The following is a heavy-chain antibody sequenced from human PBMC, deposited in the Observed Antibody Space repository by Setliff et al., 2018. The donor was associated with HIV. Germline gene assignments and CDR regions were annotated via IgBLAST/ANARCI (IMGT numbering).Heavy chain of an antibody. CDR1: GFSLSTGGMS. D-gene: IGHD2-15*01. Sequence: SGPTLVYPTQTLTLTCTFSGFSLSTGGMSVNWVRQSPGKALEWLARIDWDDDKYYKTSLKTRLTVSKDTSKNQVVLTMTNMDPVDTATYFCARILFGGGFDYWGQGILVTV. CDR3: ARILFGGGFDY. J-gene: IGHJ4*02. V-gene: IGHV2-70*11. CDR2: IDWDDDK.